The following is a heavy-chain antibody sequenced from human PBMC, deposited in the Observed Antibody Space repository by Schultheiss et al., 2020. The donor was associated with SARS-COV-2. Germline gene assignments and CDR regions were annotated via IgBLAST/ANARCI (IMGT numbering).Heavy chain of an antibody. D-gene: IGHD3-10*01. V-gene: IGHV4-39*07. J-gene: IGHJ6*02. CDR3: ARDYLAGGVSYYGMDV. CDR2: IYYSGST. CDR1: GGSISSSSYY. Sequence: SETLSLTCTVSGGSISSSSYYWGWIRQPPGKGLEWIGSIYYSGSTYYNPSLKSRVTISVDTSKNQFSLKLSSVTAADTAVYYCARDYLAGGVSYYGMDVWGQGTTVTVSS.